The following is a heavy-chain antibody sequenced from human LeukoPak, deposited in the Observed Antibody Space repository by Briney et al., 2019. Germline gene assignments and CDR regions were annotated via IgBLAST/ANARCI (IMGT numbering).Heavy chain of an antibody. CDR1: GFTFSSYA. Sequence: GGSLRLSCAASGFTFSSYAMAWVRQAPGKGLEWVSGISGSGGTIYYTDSVKGRFTISRDNSKNTLYLQMNSLRAEDTAVYYCASMYFSQYLQHWGQGTLVTVSS. CDR3: ASMYFSQYLQH. J-gene: IGHJ1*01. D-gene: IGHD2-8*01. V-gene: IGHV3-23*01. CDR2: ISGSGGTI.